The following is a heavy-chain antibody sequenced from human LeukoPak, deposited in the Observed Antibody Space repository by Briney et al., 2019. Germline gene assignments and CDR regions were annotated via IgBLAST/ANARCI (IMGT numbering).Heavy chain of an antibody. CDR3: ARDGTGHNWFDP. CDR1: GGSISSGGYY. D-gene: IGHD3/OR15-3a*01. CDR2: IYYSGST. J-gene: IGHJ5*02. V-gene: IGHV4-31*03. Sequence: SETPSLTCTVPGGSISSGGYYWSWIRQHPGKGLEWIGYIYYSGSTYYNPSLKSRVTISVDTSKNQFSLKLSSVTAADTAVYYCARDGTGHNWFDPWGQGTLVTVSS.